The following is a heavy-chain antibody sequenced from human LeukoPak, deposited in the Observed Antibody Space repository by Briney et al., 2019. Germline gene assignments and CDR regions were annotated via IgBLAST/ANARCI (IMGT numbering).Heavy chain of an antibody. CDR3: ARDLNWFDP. CDR1: GCTFSSYS. V-gene: IGHV1-69*13. Sequence: AAVKVSCKASGCTFSSYSISWVRQAPGQGLEWMGGIIPIFGTANYAQKFQGRVTITADESTSTAYMALSSLRSEDTDVYYCARDLNWFDPWGQGTLVTVSS. J-gene: IGHJ5*02. CDR2: IIPIFGTA.